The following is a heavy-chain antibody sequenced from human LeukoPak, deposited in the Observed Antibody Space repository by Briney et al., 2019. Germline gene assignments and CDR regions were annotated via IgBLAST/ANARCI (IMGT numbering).Heavy chain of an antibody. V-gene: IGHV1-46*01. J-gene: IGHJ4*02. Sequence: ASVTVSCKASGYTFTSYYMHWVRQAPGQGLEWMGIINPSGGSTSYAQKFQGRVTMTRDTSISTAYMELSRLRSDDTAVYYCARGDHLGRYFDAPSGFPFDYWGQGTLVTVSS. CDR2: INPSGGST. CDR1: GYTFTSYY. CDR3: ARGDHLGRYFDAPSGFPFDY. D-gene: IGHD3-9*01.